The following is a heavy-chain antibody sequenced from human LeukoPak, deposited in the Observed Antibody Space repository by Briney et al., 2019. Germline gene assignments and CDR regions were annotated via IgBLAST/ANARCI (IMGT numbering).Heavy chain of an antibody. D-gene: IGHD2-2*01. J-gene: IGHJ4*02. CDR3: ARGLFGGFAAAPFDH. Sequence: SVKVSCKASGGTFDNYAVNWVREAPGLGLEWMGRIIPMLRKTNSAQKFQDRVTFTADKSTGTAYMELTHLRPDDTAVYFCARGLFGGFAAAPFDHWGQGTLVTVSP. CDR2: IIPMLRKT. CDR1: GGTFDNYA. V-gene: IGHV1-69*04.